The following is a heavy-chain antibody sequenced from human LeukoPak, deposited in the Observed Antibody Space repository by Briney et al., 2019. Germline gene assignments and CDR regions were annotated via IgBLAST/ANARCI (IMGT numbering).Heavy chain of an antibody. Sequence: SETLSLTCTVSGGSISSYYWGWIRQPPGKGLEWIGSIYYSGSTYYNPSLKSRVTISVDTSKNQFSLKLNSVTAADTAVFYCASMTAAGMFSDYWGQGTLVTVSS. CDR3: ASMTAAGMFSDY. CDR1: GGSISSYY. V-gene: IGHV4-39*01. D-gene: IGHD6-13*01. J-gene: IGHJ4*02. CDR2: IYYSGST.